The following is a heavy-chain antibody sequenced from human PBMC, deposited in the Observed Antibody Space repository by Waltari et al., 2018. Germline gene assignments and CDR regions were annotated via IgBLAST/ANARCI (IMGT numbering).Heavy chain of an antibody. CDR2: IYYSGST. V-gene: IGHV4-59*11. D-gene: IGHD4-17*01. J-gene: IGHJ5*02. CDR3: ARVLNRNDYGDYRNWFDP. Sequence: QVQLPESGPGLVKPSETLSLTCPVSGGSLSSPYWRWIPQPPAKGLEWIGYIYYSGSTNYNPSLKSRVTISVDTSKNQFSLKLSSVTAADTVVYYCARVLNRNDYGDYRNWFDPWGQGTLVTVSS. CDR1: GGSLSSPY.